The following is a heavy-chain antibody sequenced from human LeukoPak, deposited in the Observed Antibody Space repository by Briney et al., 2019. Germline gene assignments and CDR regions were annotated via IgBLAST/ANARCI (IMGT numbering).Heavy chain of an antibody. J-gene: IGHJ3*02. D-gene: IGHD4-17*01. CDR3: AREFGPYGDYPDAFDI. CDR1: GGTFSSYA. V-gene: IGHV1-69*13. Sequence: GASVKVSCKASGGTFSSYAISWVRQAPGQGLEWMGGIIPIFGTANYAQKFQGRVTITADESTSTAYMELSSLRSEDTAVYYCAREFGPYGDYPDAFDIWGQGTMVTVSS. CDR2: IIPIFGTA.